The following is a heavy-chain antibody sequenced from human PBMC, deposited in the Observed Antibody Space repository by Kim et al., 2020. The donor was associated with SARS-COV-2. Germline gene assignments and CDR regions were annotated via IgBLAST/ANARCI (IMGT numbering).Heavy chain of an antibody. CDR3: ARDQEDDSPYYYYYGMDV. V-gene: IGHV4-61*02. D-gene: IGHD3-22*01. CDR2: IYTSGST. Sequence: SETLSLTCTVSGGSISSGSYYWSWIRQPAGKGLEWIGRIYTSGSTNYNPSLKSRVTISVDTSKNQFSLKLSSVTAADTAVYYCARDQEDDSPYYYYYGMDVWGQGTTVTVSS. CDR1: GGSISSGSYY. J-gene: IGHJ6*02.